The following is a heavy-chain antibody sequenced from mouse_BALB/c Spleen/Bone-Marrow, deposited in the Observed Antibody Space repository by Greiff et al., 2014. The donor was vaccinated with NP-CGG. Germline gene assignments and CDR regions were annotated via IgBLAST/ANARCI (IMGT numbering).Heavy chain of an antibody. CDR1: GFAFSSYD. J-gene: IGHJ4*01. V-gene: IGHV5-12-1*01. CDR3: ARHGGDVYYYAMDY. Sequence: EVQLVESGGGLVKPGGSLKLSCAASGFAFSSYDMSWVRQTPEKRLEWVAYISSGGGSTYYPDTVKGRFTISRDNAKNTLYLQMSSLKSEDTAMYYCARHGGDVYYYAMDYWGQGTSVTVSS. CDR2: ISSGGGST.